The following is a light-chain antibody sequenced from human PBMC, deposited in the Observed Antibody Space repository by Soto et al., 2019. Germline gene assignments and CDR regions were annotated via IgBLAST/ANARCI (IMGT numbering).Light chain of an antibody. CDR1: QSISNY. J-gene: IGKJ4*01. V-gene: IGKV1-39*01. CDR3: QQSSSTPQT. Sequence: DIQMTQSPSSLSASVGDRITITCRASQSISNYLSWYQQKPGKAPKLLINVASTLQSGVPSRFSGSGPGTDFTLAISSLQPEDFATYYCQQSSSTPQTVGGGTKVDIK. CDR2: VAS.